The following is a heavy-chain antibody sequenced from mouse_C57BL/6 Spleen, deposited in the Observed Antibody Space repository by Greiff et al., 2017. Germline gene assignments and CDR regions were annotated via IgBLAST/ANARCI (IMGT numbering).Heavy chain of an antibody. V-gene: IGHV1-80*01. Sequence: VKLQESGAELVKPGASVKISCKASGYAFSSYWMNWVKQRPGKGLEWIGQIYPGDGDTNYNGKFKGKATLTADKSSSTAYMQLSSLTSEDSAVYFCARSYGSSSYYFDYWGQGTTLTVSS. CDR1: GYAFSSYW. CDR2: IYPGDGDT. CDR3: ARSYGSSSYYFDY. D-gene: IGHD1-1*01. J-gene: IGHJ2*01.